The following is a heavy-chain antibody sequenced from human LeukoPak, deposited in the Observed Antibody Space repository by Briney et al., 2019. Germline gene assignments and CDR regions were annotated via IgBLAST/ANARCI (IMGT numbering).Heavy chain of an antibody. CDR1: GYSFTSCW. Sequence: GESLKISCKGSGYSFTSCWIGWVRQMPGKGLEWMGIIYPGDSDTRYSPSFQGQVTISADKSISTAYLQWSSLKASDTAMYYCARPRGPDDYVQAFDIWGQGTMVTVSS. J-gene: IGHJ3*02. D-gene: IGHD4-17*01. CDR3: ARPRGPDDYVQAFDI. V-gene: IGHV5-51*01. CDR2: IYPGDSDT.